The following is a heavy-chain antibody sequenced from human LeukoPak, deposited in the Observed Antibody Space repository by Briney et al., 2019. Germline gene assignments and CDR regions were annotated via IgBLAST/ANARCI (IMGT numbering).Heavy chain of an antibody. J-gene: IGHJ6*03. CDR2: IDAYNGNT. CDR3: ARDRHIAAAVYYYYMDV. Sequence: ASVKVSCKASGYTFTSYIISWVRQAPGQGLEWMGWIDAYNGNTDYAQRVQGRVTMTTDTSTSTAYMEVRSLRSDDTAVYYCARDRHIAAAVYYYYMDVWGKGTPVTVSS. CDR1: GYTFTSYI. V-gene: IGHV1-18*01. D-gene: IGHD6-13*01.